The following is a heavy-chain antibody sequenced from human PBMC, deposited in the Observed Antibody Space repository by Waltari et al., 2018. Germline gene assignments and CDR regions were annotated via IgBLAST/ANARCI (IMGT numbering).Heavy chain of an antibody. V-gene: IGHV3-7*01. J-gene: IGHJ4*02. CDR1: GFTLRGFW. CDR2: IKTDGSET. Sequence: EVQVVESGGGLVQPGGSLGLSCAASGFTLRGFWMTWVRQAPGKGLEWVANIKTDGSETYYVDSVKGRFTISRDNTKNSLYLQMSSLRAEDTAVYYCAIGGVETSWYWRYWGQGTLVTVSS. D-gene: IGHD6-13*01. CDR3: AIGGVETSWYWRY.